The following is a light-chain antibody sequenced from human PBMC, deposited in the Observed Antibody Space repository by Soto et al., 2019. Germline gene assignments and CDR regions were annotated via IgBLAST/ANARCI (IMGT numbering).Light chain of an antibody. V-gene: IGKV3-15*01. J-gene: IGKJ1*01. CDR1: QSISSD. CDR3: QQHSHWPPWT. CDR2: GAS. Sequence: EIVMTQSPATLSVSPGERATLSCRASQSISSDVAWYQQKPGQAPRLLIYGASTTATGIPARFSGSGSGTDFTLTISNLEPEDFAVYYCQQHSHWPPWTFGQGTKVDI.